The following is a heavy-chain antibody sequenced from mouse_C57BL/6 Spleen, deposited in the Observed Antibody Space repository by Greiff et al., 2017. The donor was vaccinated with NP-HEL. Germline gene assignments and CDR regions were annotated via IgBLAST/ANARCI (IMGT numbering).Heavy chain of an antibody. CDR1: GYTFTSYW. Sequence: VKLQQPGAELVKPGASVKLSCKASGYTFTSYWMHWVKQRPGQGLEWIGMIHPNSGSTNYNEKFKSKATLTVDKSSSTAYMQLSSLTSEDSAVYYCARTFDYGSSYWYFDVWGTGTTVTVSS. D-gene: IGHD1-1*01. CDR2: IHPNSGST. J-gene: IGHJ1*03. CDR3: ARTFDYGSSYWYFDV. V-gene: IGHV1-64*01.